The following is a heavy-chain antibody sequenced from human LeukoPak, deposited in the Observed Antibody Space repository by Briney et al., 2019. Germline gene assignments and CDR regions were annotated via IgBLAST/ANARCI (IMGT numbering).Heavy chain of an antibody. CDR1: GYSFTSYW. D-gene: IGHD3-22*01. V-gene: IGHV5-51*01. J-gene: IGHJ4*02. Sequence: GESLKISCKGSGYSFTSYWSGWVRQMPGKGLDWIGIIYPGDSDTRYGPSFQGQVTISADKSISTAYLQWSSLKASDTAMYYCASLYDSSGYFYFDYWGQGTLVTVSS. CDR2: IYPGDSDT. CDR3: ASLYDSSGYFYFDY.